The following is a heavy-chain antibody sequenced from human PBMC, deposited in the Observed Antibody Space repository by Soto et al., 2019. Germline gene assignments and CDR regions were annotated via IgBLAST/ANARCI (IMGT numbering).Heavy chain of an antibody. Sequence: GASVKVSCKASGYTFTGYYMHWVRQAPGQGLEWMGWINPNSGGTNYAQKFRGWVTMTRDTSISTAYMELSRLRSDDTAVYYCARVGSSGWSFSVFDIWGQGTMVTVSS. J-gene: IGHJ3*02. V-gene: IGHV1-2*04. D-gene: IGHD6-19*01. CDR2: INPNSGGT. CDR3: ARVGSSGWSFSVFDI. CDR1: GYTFTGYY.